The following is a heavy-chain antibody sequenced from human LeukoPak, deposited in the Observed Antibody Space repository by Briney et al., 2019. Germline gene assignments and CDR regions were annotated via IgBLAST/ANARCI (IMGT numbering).Heavy chain of an antibody. D-gene: IGHD2-21*02. Sequence: TGGSLRPSCAASGFTFSSYAMSWVRQAPGKGLEWVSAISGSGGSTYYADSVKGRFTISRDNSKNTLYLQMNSLRAEDTAVYYCAKDLVRIVVVTAIQGQYYFDYWGQGTLVTVSS. CDR2: ISGSGGST. V-gene: IGHV3-23*01. J-gene: IGHJ4*02. CDR1: GFTFSSYA. CDR3: AKDLVRIVVVTAIQGQYYFDY.